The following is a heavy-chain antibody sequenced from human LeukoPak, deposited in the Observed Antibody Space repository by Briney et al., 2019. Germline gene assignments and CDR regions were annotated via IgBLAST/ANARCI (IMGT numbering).Heavy chain of an antibody. V-gene: IGHV3-23*01. J-gene: IGHJ5*02. CDR1: GFTFATYA. CDR3: AKRDTIGWYQGGGWFDP. CDR2: ISGSADIT. D-gene: IGHD6-19*01. Sequence: XGSLRLSCAASGFTFATYAMSWVRQPPGKGLEWVSSISGSADITYYADSVKGRFTISRDNSKNTLYLQMNSLRAEDTAVYYCAKRDTIGWYQGGGWFDPWGQGTLVTVSS.